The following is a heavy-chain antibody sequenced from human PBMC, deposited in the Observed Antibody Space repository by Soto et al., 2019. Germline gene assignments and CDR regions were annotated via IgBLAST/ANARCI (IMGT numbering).Heavy chain of an antibody. Sequence: SLILSCAAFGLTISGKKYVAWVRQAPGKGLEWVSGLYDVDGSFYADSVRGRFTTSSDSSKTTVYLQMNDLRPDDTAVYYCATWHEREHAYDVWGQGTTVTVSS. CDR3: ATWHEREHAYDV. CDR2: LYDVDGS. D-gene: IGHD1-1*01. CDR1: GLTISGKKY. J-gene: IGHJ3*01. V-gene: IGHV3-53*01.